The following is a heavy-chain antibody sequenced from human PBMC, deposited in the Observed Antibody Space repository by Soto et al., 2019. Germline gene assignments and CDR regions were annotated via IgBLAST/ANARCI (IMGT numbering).Heavy chain of an antibody. J-gene: IGHJ4*02. CDR2: ISSSSSDK. D-gene: IGHD6-19*01. V-gene: IGHV3-21*01. CDR1: GFTLSSYS. CDR3: ARDPQQSSGWQSFDY. Sequence: EVQLVESGGGLVKPGGSLRVSCVVSGFTLSSYSMNWVRQAPGKGLEWVSSISSSSSDKHYADSVKGRFTISRDNAKNSLYLQMNSLRAEDTSVYYCARDPQQSSGWQSFDYWGQGTLVTVSS.